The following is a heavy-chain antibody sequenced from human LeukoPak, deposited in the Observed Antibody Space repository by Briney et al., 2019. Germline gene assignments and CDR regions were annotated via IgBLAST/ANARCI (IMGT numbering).Heavy chain of an antibody. J-gene: IGHJ4*02. CDR1: GFTFSRYV. CDR3: VTRGTTATKYIEH. V-gene: IGHV3-23*01. D-gene: IGHD1-1*01. CDR2: ISASDATT. Sequence: PGGPLRLSCAASGFTFSRYVMSWVRQAPGKGLEWVSTISASDATTYYADSVKGRFTTSRDNSKNTLHLQMNSLRVEDTAVYYCVTRGTTATKYIEHWGQGTLVTVSS.